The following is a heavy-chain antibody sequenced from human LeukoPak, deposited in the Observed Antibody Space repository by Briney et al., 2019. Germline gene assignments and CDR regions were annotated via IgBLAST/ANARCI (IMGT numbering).Heavy chain of an antibody. V-gene: IGHV4-59*08. CDR2: FYYSGGT. J-gene: IGHJ3*02. CDR1: GGSISSYY. CDR3: ARHGRARPDAFDI. Sequence: PSETLSLTCTVSGGSISSYYWSWIRQPPGKGLEWIGYFYYSGGTNYNPSLKSRVTISVDTSKNQFSLKLSSVTAADTAVYYCARHGRARPDAFDIWGQGTMVTVSS. D-gene: IGHD1-26*01.